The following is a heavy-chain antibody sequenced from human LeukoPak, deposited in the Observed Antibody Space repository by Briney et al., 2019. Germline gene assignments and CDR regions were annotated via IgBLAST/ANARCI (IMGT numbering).Heavy chain of an antibody. CDR3: ARDTSEGDHAWWFDP. V-gene: IGHV1-46*01. CDR1: GYSFTSHY. J-gene: IGHJ5*02. CDR2: INPRGTAT. D-gene: IGHD1-26*01. Sequence: HWASVKVSCKASGYSFTSHYMHWVRQAPGQGLEWMGLINPRGTATRYAESFQGRLTLTRDLSTSTDYMELSSLRSDDTAVYFCARDTSEGDHAWWFDPWGQGTLVTVAS.